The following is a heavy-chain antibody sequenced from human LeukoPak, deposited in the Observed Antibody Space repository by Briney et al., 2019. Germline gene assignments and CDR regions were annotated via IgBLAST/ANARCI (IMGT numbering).Heavy chain of an antibody. CDR3: AGRRYGSELYYFDY. CDR1: GGSFSGYY. V-gene: IGHV4-34*01. Sequence: SETLSLTCAVYGGSFSGYYWSWIRQPPGKGLEWIGEINHSGSTNYNPSLKSRVTISVDTSKNQFSLKLSSVTAADTAVYYCAGRRYGSELYYFDYWGQGTLVTVSS. D-gene: IGHD3-10*01. CDR2: INHSGST. J-gene: IGHJ4*02.